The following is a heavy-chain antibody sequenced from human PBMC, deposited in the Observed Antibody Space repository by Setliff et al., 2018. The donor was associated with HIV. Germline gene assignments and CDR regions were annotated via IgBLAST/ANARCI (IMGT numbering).Heavy chain of an antibody. CDR3: ARVPFTTGFDY. CDR2: IYHSGGT. CDR1: GYSISSGYY. D-gene: IGHD3-3*01. Sequence: PSETLSLTCAVSGYSISSGYYWGWIRRPPGRGLEWIGNIYHSGGTHYNPSLRSRVTTSVDTSKNHFSLKLSSVTAADTAVFYCARVPFTTGFDYWGQGILVTVSS. V-gene: IGHV4-38-2*01. J-gene: IGHJ4*02.